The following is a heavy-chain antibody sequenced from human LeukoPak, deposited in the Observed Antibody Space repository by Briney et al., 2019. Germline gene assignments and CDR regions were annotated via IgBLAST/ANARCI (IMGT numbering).Heavy chain of an antibody. CDR2: IKQDGSEK. J-gene: IGHJ6*03. CDR3: ARDLLGFEDMIVENQGMDV. Sequence: GGSLRLSCAASGFTFSSYWMSWVRQAPGKGLEWVANIKQDGSEKYYVDSVKGRFTISRDNAKNSLYLQMNSLRAEDTAVYYCARDLLGFEDMIVENQGMDVWGKGTTVTVSS. CDR1: GFTFSSYW. D-gene: IGHD3-22*01. V-gene: IGHV3-7*01.